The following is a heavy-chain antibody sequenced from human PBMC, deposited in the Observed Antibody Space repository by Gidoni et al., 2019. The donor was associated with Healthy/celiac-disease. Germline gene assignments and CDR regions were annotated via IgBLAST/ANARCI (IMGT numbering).Heavy chain of an antibody. CDR1: GYTFTSYY. CDR2: INPRGGST. CDR3: ARAITMVRGVTRQYHDAFDI. D-gene: IGHD3-10*01. J-gene: IGHJ3*02. Sequence: QVQLVQSGAEVKKPGASVTVSCTASGYTFTSYYMHWVRQAPGQGLEWMGIINPRGGSTSYAQKFQGRVTMTRDTSTSTVYRELSSRRSEDTAVYYCARAITMVRGVTRQYHDAFDIWGQGTMVTVSS. V-gene: IGHV1-46*01.